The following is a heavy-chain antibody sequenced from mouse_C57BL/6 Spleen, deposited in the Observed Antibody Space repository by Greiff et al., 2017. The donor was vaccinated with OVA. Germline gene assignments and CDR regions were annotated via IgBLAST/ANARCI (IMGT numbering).Heavy chain of an antibody. Sequence: VQLQQSGAELVRPGASVTLSCKASGYTFTDYEMHWVKQTPVHGLEWIGAIDPETGGTAYNQKFKGKAILTADKSSSTAYMELRSLTSEDSAVYYGTRLNYGSSYGYFDVWGTGTTVTVSS. J-gene: IGHJ1*03. CDR3: TRLNYGSSYGYFDV. CDR1: GYTFTDYE. D-gene: IGHD1-1*01. CDR2: IDPETGGT. V-gene: IGHV1-15*01.